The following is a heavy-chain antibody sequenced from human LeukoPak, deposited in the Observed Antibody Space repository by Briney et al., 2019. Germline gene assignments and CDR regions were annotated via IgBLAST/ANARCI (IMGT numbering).Heavy chain of an antibody. CDR1: GFTFSSYW. J-gene: IGHJ4*02. D-gene: IGHD3-9*01. Sequence: GGSLRLSCAASGFTFSSYWMNWVRQAPGKGLVWVSRIKSDGSSTSYADSVKGRFTISRDNAKNTLYLQMNSLRAEDTAVYYCARSYNILTGYRNPFDFWGQGTLVTVSS. V-gene: IGHV3-74*01. CDR2: IKSDGSST. CDR3: ARSYNILTGYRNPFDF.